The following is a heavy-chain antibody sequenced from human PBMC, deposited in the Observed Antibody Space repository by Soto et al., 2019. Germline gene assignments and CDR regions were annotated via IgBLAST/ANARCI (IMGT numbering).Heavy chain of an antibody. D-gene: IGHD3-10*01. Sequence: QVQLQESGPGLVKPSQTLSLTCTVSGGSISSGGYYWSWIRQHPGKGLEWIGYIYYSGSTYYNPSLTSRVTISVDTSKNQFSLKLSSVTAADTAVYYCARDKGRAVLWFGELLTLDVWGQGTTVTVSS. CDR2: IYYSGST. J-gene: IGHJ6*02. CDR1: GGSISSGGYY. CDR3: ARDKGRAVLWFGELLTLDV. V-gene: IGHV4-31*03.